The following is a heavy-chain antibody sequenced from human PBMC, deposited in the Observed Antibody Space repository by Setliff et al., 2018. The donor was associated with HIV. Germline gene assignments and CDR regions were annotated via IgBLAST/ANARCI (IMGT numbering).Heavy chain of an antibody. CDR1: GDSIRNYY. D-gene: IGHD3-22*01. CDR3: ARQTYYYDNSGHNWFDP. Sequence: LSLTCTVSGDSIRNYYWSWVRQPPGKGLEWIGYIYTTGSTNYNPSLKSRVTMSVDTSKNQFSLKLSSVTAADTAVYFCARQTYYYDNSGHNWFDPWGQGTLVTVSS. CDR2: IYTTGST. J-gene: IGHJ5*02. V-gene: IGHV4-4*09.